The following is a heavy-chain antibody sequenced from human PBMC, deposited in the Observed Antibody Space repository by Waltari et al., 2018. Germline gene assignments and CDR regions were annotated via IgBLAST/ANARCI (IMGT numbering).Heavy chain of an antibody. Sequence: VQLVESGGGLVKPGGSLRLSCAASGFTFSSYSMNWFRQAPGKGLEWGSSLSSSRSYISSADAGKRRFTNSRDNAKKSLFLQMNRLRAQDSALFYWSRDGGAYCCCDCYSFDYWGQGTLVTVSS. V-gene: IGHV3-21*01. J-gene: IGHJ4*02. CDR3: SRDGGAYCCCDCYSFDY. D-gene: IGHD2-21*01. CDR1: GFTFSSYS. CDR2: LSSSRSYI.